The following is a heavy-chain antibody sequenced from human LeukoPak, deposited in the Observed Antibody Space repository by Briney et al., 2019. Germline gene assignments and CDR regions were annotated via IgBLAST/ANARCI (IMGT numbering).Heavy chain of an antibody. CDR1: GDSVSSNSVT. V-gene: IGHV6-1*01. D-gene: IGHD6-6*01. CDR2: TYYRSTWYN. J-gene: IGHJ4*02. CDR3: ARGPNSNWSGLDF. Sequence: SQTLSLTCAISGDSVSSNSVTWNWIRQSPSRGLEWLGRTYYRSTWYNDYAVSVRGRITVNPDTSKNQFSLHLNSVTPEDTAVYYCARGPNSNWSGLDFWGQGTLLTVSS.